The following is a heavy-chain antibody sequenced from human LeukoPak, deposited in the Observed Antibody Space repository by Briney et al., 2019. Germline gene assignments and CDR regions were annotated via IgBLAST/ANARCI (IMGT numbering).Heavy chain of an antibody. D-gene: IGHD2-2*01. CDR3: VRFCSSFSCYPLAV. Sequence: SETLSLTCAVYGGSFSAYYWSGIRQPPGKGLEGRGEINHSGSTNYIPSLTSRVTISVDTSKNKFSPKLTSVTAADTAVYYCVRFCSSFSCYPLAVWGKGTTVTVSS. CDR1: GGSFSAYY. V-gene: IGHV4-34*01. CDR2: INHSGST. J-gene: IGHJ6*04.